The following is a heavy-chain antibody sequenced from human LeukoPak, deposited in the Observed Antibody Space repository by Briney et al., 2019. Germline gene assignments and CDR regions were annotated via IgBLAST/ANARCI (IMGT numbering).Heavy chain of an antibody. CDR3: ARYPGLEGAGSKGAFDY. CDR2: IYYSGST. Sequence: SETLSLTFTVSGGSISSYYWSWIRQPPGKGLEWIGYIYYSGSTNYNPSLKSRVTISVDMSKNQFSLKLRSVTAADTAVYYCARYPGLEGAGSKGAFDYWGQGTLVTVSS. D-gene: IGHD3-10*01. J-gene: IGHJ4*02. V-gene: IGHV4-59*01. CDR1: GGSISSYY.